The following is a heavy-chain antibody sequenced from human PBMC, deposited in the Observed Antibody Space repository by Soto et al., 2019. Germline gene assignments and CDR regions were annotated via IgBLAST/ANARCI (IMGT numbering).Heavy chain of an antibody. V-gene: IGHV3-21*01. J-gene: IGHJ4*02. Sequence: GGSLRLSCAASGFTFSSYSMNWVRQAPGKGLEWVSSISSSSSYIYYADSVKGRFTISRDNAKNSLYLQMNSLRAEDTAVYYCARDLRYYDSSGRGPFDYWGQGTLVTVSS. CDR3: ARDLRYYDSSGRGPFDY. CDR1: GFTFSSYS. CDR2: ISSSSSYI. D-gene: IGHD3-22*01.